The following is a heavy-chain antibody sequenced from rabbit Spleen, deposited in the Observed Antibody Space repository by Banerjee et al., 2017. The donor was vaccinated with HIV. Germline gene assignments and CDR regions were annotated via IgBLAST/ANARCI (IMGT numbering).Heavy chain of an antibody. CDR3: ARDGYSRGWGIVLYYFNL. J-gene: IGHJ4*01. CDR2: ISAGSSTGT. CDR1: GFSFSNNYV. Sequence: QEQLEESGGDLVKPGASLTLTCTASGFSFSNNYVMCWVRQAPGKGLEWIACISAGSSTGTYYASWAKGRFTISITSSTTVTLQMTSLTAADTAAYFCARDGYSRGWGIVLYYFNLWGPGTLVTVS. D-gene: IGHD4-1*01. V-gene: IGHV1S45*01.